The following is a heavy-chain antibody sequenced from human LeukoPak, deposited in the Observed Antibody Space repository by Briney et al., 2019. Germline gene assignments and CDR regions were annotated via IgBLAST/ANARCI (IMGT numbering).Heavy chain of an antibody. CDR1: GGSFSGYY. D-gene: IGHD2-15*01. CDR3: ASQYCSGGSCPQYNWFDP. Sequence: SETLSLTCAVYGGSFSGYYWSWIRQPPGKGLEWIGEINHGGSTNYNPSLKSRVTISVDTSKNQFSLKLSSVTAADTAVYYCASQYCSGGSCPQYNWFDPWGQGTLVTVSS. CDR2: INHGGST. V-gene: IGHV4-34*01. J-gene: IGHJ5*02.